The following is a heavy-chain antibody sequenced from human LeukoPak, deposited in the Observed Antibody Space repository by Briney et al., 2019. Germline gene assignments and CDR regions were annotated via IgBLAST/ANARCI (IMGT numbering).Heavy chain of an antibody. CDR1: GGTFSSYA. Sequence: SVKVSCKASGGTFSSYAISWVRQAPGQGLEWMGRIIPIFGTANYAQKFQGRVTITTDESTSTAYMELSSLRSEDTAVYYCAREGGCGGGGCYGGGFDPGGQGTLVTVS. D-gene: IGHD2-15*01. J-gene: IGHJ5*02. CDR2: IIPIFGTA. V-gene: IGHV1-69*05. CDR3: AREGGCGGGGCYGGGFDP.